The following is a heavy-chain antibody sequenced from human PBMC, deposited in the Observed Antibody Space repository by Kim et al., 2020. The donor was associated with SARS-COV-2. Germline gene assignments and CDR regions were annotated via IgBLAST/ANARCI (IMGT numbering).Heavy chain of an antibody. CDR3: ARDRYYGSGRGFDI. J-gene: IGHJ3*02. CDR1: GFTVSSNY. V-gene: IGHV3-53*01. D-gene: IGHD3-10*01. Sequence: GGSLRLSCAASGFTVSSNYMSWVRQAPGKGLEWVSLIYTGGSTFYADSVKGRFTVSRDNSKNTLFLQMNSLRADDTAVYYCARDRYYGSGRGFDIWGQGTKVTVSS. CDR2: IYTGGST.